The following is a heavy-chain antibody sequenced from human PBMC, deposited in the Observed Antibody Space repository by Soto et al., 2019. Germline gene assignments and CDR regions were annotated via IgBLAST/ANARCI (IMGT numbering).Heavy chain of an antibody. J-gene: IGHJ4*02. V-gene: IGHV4-59*01. D-gene: IGHD3-22*01. Sequence: KPSETLSLTCTVSGDSISTGYWGWMRQSPGKELEWIGYVYYTGSTNYNHSLKSQVTISMDRSKNQFSLKLTSANAADAAASYCARGRTVRNYAHDSSYYFYFFDYWGQGTQVTVSS. CDR1: GDSISTGY. CDR2: VYYTGST. CDR3: ARGRTVRNYAHDSSYYFYFFDY.